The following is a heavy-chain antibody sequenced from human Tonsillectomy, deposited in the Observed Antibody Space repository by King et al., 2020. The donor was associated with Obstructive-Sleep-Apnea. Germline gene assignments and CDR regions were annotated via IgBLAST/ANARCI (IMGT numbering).Heavy chain of an antibody. CDR2: ISWNSGSI. D-gene: IGHD2-15*01. Sequence: VQLVESGGGLVQPGRSLRLSCAASGFTFDDYALHWVRQAPGKGLEWVSGISWNSGSIDYADSVKGRFTISRDNAKNSLYLQMNTLRTEDTAFYYCAKDISVLGVVAPTLFDYWGQGTLVTVSS. V-gene: IGHV3-9*01. J-gene: IGHJ4*02. CDR1: GFTFDDYA. CDR3: AKDISVLGVVAPTLFDY.